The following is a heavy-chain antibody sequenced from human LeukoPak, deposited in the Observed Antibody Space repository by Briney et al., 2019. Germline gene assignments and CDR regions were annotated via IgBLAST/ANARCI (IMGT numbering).Heavy chain of an antibody. CDR1: GFTFSSYS. Sequence: GGSLRLSCAASGFTFSSYSMNWVRQAPGGGLEWVLYISGSSNTIYVANSLKGRFTISRDNAKNSLYLQMNILRAEDTAVYYCTRGGGYGSSWYVGNFDHWGQGALVTVSS. CDR3: TRGGGYGSSWYVGNFDH. J-gene: IGHJ4*02. V-gene: IGHV3-48*04. CDR2: ISGSSNTI. D-gene: IGHD6-13*01.